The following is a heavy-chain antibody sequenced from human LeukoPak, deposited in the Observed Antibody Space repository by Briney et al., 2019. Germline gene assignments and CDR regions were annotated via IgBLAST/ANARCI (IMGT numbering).Heavy chain of an antibody. Sequence: GGSLRLSCAASGFSFSTYAMNWVRQAPGKGLEWVSGISGSGYSTYYADSVKGRFTISRDNSKGTLYLQLNSLRAEDTAVYYCATTYFYDNSGSYYFDYWGQGTLVTVSS. CDR2: ISGSGYST. D-gene: IGHD3-22*01. CDR1: GFSFSTYA. J-gene: IGHJ4*02. V-gene: IGHV3-23*01. CDR3: ATTYFYDNSGSYYFDY.